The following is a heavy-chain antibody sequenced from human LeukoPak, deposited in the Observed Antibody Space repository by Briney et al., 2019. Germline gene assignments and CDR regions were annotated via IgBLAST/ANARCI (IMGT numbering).Heavy chain of an antibody. V-gene: IGHV4-34*01. CDR3: ASLTGAFDI. CDR2: INHSGST. CDR1: GGSISSYY. Sequence: SETLSLTCTVSGGSISSYYWSWIRQPPGKGLEWIGEINHSGSTNYNPSLKSRVTISVDTSKNQFSLKLSSVTAADTAVYYCASLTGAFDIWGQGTMVTVSS. J-gene: IGHJ3*02. D-gene: IGHD1-14*01.